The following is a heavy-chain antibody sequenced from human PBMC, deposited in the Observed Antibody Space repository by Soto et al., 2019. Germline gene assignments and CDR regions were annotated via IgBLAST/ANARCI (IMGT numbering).Heavy chain of an antibody. CDR2: FIGSGDST. CDR3: AKDGLPVVILIGAPFDL. CDR1: GFAFSQYD. J-gene: IGHJ4*02. Sequence: GGSLRLSCTASGFAFSQYDMSWVRQAPGKGLEWISDFIGSGDSTGYAASVKGLFTMSRDNSKNTVYLQMNSLRVDDTALYYCAKDGLPVVILIGAPFDLWGQGTLVTVSS. D-gene: IGHD3-22*01. V-gene: IGHV3-23*01.